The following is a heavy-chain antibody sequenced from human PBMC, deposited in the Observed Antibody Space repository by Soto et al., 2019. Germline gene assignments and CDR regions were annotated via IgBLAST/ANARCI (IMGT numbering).Heavy chain of an antibody. V-gene: IGHV3-23*01. CDR1: GFTFSSYA. CDR3: AKRAGCSGGSCYYYYYYMDV. D-gene: IGHD2-15*01. CDR2: ISGSGGST. Sequence: EVQLLESGGGLVQPGGSLRLSCAASGFTFSSYAMSWVRQAPGKGLEWVSAISGSGGSTYYADSVKGRFTISRDNSKNTLYLQMNSLRAEETAVYYCAKRAGCSGGSCYYYYYYMDVWGKGTTVTVSS. J-gene: IGHJ6*03.